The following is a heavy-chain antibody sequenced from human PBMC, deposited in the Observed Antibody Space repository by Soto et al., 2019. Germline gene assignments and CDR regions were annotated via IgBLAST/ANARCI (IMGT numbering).Heavy chain of an antibody. CDR3: ARVVPLDSSGPLDY. Sequence: QVQLQESGPGLVKPSQTLSLTCTVSGGSISSGDYYWSWIRQPPGKGLEWIGYIYYSGSTYYNPSLQSRLPISVDTSQNQFSLKLSSVTAADTAVYYCARVVPLDSSGPLDYWGQGTLVTVSS. D-gene: IGHD3-22*01. V-gene: IGHV4-30-4*01. CDR1: GGSISSGDYY. J-gene: IGHJ4*02. CDR2: IYYSGST.